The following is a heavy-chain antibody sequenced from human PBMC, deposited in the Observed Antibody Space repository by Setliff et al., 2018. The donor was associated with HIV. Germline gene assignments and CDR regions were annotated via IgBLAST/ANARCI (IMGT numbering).Heavy chain of an antibody. V-gene: IGHV4-31*03. D-gene: IGHD6-13*01. CDR1: GGSISSGGYY. CDR2: IYYSGST. CDR3: ARDTRITATGTYYFDY. J-gene: IGHJ4*02. Sequence: SETLSLTCTVSGGSISSGGYYWNWIRQHPGKGREWIGYIYYSGSTYYNPSLKSRVTISVDTSKNQFSLKLSSVTAADTAVYYCARDTRITATGTYYFDYWGQGTLVTVSS.